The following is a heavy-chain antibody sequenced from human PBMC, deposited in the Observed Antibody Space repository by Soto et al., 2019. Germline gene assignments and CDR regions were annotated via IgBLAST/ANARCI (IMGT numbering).Heavy chain of an antibody. Sequence: QVQLVQSGAEVKKPGASVKVSCRTSGYTFRTYGITWVRQAPGHGLEWMGWISAYNGNTNYAQNLQGRVTVTTDTSTSTDYMELRSLRSDDTAVYFCAREDVDTGLWGQGTLGTVAS. V-gene: IGHV1-18*01. J-gene: IGHJ4*02. CDR3: AREDVDTGL. CDR1: GYTFRTYG. CDR2: ISAYNGNT. D-gene: IGHD5-18*01.